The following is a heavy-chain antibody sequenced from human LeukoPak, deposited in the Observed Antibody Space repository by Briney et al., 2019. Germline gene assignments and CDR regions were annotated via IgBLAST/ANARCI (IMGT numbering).Heavy chain of an antibody. D-gene: IGHD6-19*01. CDR1: GYTFTGYY. J-gene: IGHJ4*02. CDR3: ARSRIAVAAEGY. CDR2: INPNSGGT. Sequence: GASVKVSCKASGYTFTGYYMHWVRQAPGQGLAWMGWINPNSGGTNYAQKFQGRVTMTRDTSISTAYMELSRLRSDDTAVYYCARSRIAVAAEGYWGQGTLVTVSS. V-gene: IGHV1-2*02.